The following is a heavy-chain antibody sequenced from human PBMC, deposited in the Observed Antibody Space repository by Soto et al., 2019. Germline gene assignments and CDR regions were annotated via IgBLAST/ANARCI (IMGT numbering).Heavy chain of an antibody. CDR3: AREIRVDGYYCYFDY. D-gene: IGHD3-22*01. CDR1: GGSFSGYY. V-gene: IGHV4-34*01. CDR2: INHSGST. J-gene: IGHJ4*02. Sequence: SETLSLTCAVYGGSFSGYYWSWIRQPPGKGLEWIGEINHSGSTNYNPSLKSRVTISVDTSKNQFSLKLSSVTAADTAVYYCAREIRVDGYYCYFDYWGQGTLVTVSS.